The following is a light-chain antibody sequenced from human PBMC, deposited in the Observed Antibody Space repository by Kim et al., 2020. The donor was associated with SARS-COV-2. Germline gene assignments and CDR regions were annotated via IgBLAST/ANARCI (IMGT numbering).Light chain of an antibody. CDR3: QQYGSSPKT. CDR1: QSVSSSY. J-gene: IGKJ3*01. Sequence: EIVLTQSPGTLSLSPGERATLSCRASQSVSSSYVAWYQQKPGQAPRLLIYGASSRATGIPDRFSGSGSGTDFTLTISRLEPEDFAVYYCQQYGSSPKTFGPGTKLDIK. V-gene: IGKV3-20*01. CDR2: GAS.